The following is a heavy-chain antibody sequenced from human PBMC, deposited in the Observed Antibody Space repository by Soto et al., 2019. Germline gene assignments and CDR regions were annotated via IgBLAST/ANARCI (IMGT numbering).Heavy chain of an antibody. V-gene: IGHV1-3*01. Sequence: ASVKVSCKASGYTFTSYAMHWVRQAPGQRLEWMGWINAGNGNTKYSQKFQGRVTITRDTSASTAYMELSSLRSEDTAVYYCARARYCSGGSCYSKFDPWGQGTLVTVSS. CDR1: GYTFTSYA. CDR2: INAGNGNT. J-gene: IGHJ5*02. D-gene: IGHD2-15*01. CDR3: ARARYCSGGSCYSKFDP.